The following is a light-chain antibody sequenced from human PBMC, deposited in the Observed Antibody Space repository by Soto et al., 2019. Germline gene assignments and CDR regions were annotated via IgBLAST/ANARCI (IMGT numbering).Light chain of an antibody. CDR3: QKYNNWPPYT. CDR1: QRVSSN. J-gene: IGKJ2*01. CDR2: GAS. Sequence: EIVMTQSPATLSVSPGERATLSCRASQRVSSNLAWYQQKPGQAPRLLIYGASTRATGIPARFSGSGSGTEFTLTISSLQSEDFAVYYCQKYNNWPPYTFGQRTKLEIK. V-gene: IGKV3-15*01.